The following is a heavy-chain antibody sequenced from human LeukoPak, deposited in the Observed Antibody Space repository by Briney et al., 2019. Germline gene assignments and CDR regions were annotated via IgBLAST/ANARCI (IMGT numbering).Heavy chain of an antibody. CDR2: MNPNSGNT. Sequence: ASVKVSCKASVYTFTSYDINWVRQATGQGLEWMGWMNPNSGNTNYAQNLQVRVTMTTDTPTSTAYMELRSLRSDDTAVYYCARENVYYDSSDYYPRFDYWGQGTLVTVSS. V-gene: IGHV1-18*01. D-gene: IGHD3-22*01. CDR1: VYTFTSYD. CDR3: ARENVYYDSSDYYPRFDY. J-gene: IGHJ4*02.